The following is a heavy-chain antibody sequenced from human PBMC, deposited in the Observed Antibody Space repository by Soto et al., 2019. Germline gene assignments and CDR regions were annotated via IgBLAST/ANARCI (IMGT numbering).Heavy chain of an antibody. CDR2: VSPDHGNA. Sequence: GASVKVSCKTSGYTFTNYDINWVRQAPGQGLEWMGWVSPDHGNAGYAPQFQGRITMTSDTSTSTVYMELNTLSSDDTAVYFCEVTVYFDYWGQGTLVTVSS. V-gene: IGHV1-8*01. D-gene: IGHD2-21*02. CDR3: EVTVYFDY. J-gene: IGHJ4*02. CDR1: GYTFTNYD.